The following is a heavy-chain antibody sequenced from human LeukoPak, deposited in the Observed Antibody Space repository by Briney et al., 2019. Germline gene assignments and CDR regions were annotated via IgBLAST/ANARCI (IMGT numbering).Heavy chain of an antibody. Sequence: SETLSLTCTVSGGSISSGGYYWSWIRQRPGKGLEWIGYIYYSGSTYYNPSLKSRVTISVDTSKNQFSLKLSSVTAADTAVYYCARAVGDYYDSSGYYYGYWYFDLWGRGTLVTVSS. CDR2: IYYSGST. J-gene: IGHJ2*01. CDR1: GGSISSGGYY. CDR3: ARAVGDYYDSSGYYYGYWYFDL. D-gene: IGHD3-22*01. V-gene: IGHV4-31*03.